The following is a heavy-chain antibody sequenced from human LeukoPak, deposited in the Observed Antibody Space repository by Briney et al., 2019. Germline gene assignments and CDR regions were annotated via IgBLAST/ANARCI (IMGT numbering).Heavy chain of an antibody. CDR1: GGSFSGYY. CDR2: INHSGST. D-gene: IGHD5-12*01. CDR3: AGARWLRPIGY. J-gene: IGHJ4*02. V-gene: IGHV4-34*01. Sequence: PSETLSLTCAVYGGSFSGYYWSWIRQPPGKGLEWIGEINHSGSTNYNPSLKSRVTISVDTSKNQFSLKLSSVTAADTAVYYCAGARWLRPIGYWGQGTLVTVSS.